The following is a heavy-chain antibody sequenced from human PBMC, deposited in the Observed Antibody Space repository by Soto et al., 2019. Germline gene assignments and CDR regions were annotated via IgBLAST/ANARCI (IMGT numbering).Heavy chain of an antibody. V-gene: IGHV1-3*01. D-gene: IGHD3-10*01. CDR2: INAGNGNT. J-gene: IGHJ6*02. CDR1: GYTFTSYA. CDR3: ARDGRTMVRGVITVSYYYGMDV. Sequence: ASVKVSCKASGYTFTSYAMHWVRQAPGQSLEWMGWINAGNGNTKYSQKFQGRVTITRDTSASTAYMELSSLRSEYTAVFYCARDGRTMVRGVITVSYYYGMDVWGQGTTVTVSS.